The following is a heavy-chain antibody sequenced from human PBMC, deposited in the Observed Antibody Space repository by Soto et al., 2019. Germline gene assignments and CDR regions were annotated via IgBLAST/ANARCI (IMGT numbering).Heavy chain of an antibody. Sequence: APGKGLEWMGGISAYNGNTNYAQKLQGRVTMTTDTSTSTAYMELRSLRSDDTAVYYCARESSSSCHDYWGQGTLVTVSS. CDR3: ARESSSSCHDY. J-gene: IGHJ4*02. CDR2: ISAYNGNT. D-gene: IGHD6-13*01. V-gene: IGHV1-18*01.